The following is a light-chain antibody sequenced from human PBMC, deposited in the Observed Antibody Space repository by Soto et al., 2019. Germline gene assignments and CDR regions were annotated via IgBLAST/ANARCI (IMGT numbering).Light chain of an antibody. V-gene: IGKV3-11*01. CDR3: QQRSNWPLYT. CDR2: DAS. CDR1: QSVSSY. Sequence: EIVLTQSPATLSLSPGERANLSCRASQSVSSYLAWYQQKPGQAPRLLIYDASNRATGIQARFSGSGSGTDFTLTISSLEPEDFAVYYCQQRSNWPLYTFGQGTKLEIK. J-gene: IGKJ2*01.